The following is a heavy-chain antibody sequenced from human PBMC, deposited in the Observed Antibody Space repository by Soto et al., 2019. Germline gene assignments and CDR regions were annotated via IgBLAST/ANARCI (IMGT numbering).Heavy chain of an antibody. J-gene: IGHJ4*02. Sequence: EVQLVESGGGLVQPGGSLRLSCAASGFTVSSNSMSWVRQAPGKGLEWVSVIYSGGSTYYADSVKGRFTISRDNSKNTLYLQMNSLRAEDTAVYYCARAWTVDYFDYWGQGTLVTVSS. CDR3: ARAWTVDYFDY. CDR1: GFTVSSNS. CDR2: IYSGGST. V-gene: IGHV3-66*01. D-gene: IGHD4-17*01.